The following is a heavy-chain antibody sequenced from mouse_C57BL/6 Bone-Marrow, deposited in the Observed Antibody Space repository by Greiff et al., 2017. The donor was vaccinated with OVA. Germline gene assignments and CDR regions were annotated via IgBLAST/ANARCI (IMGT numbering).Heavy chain of an antibody. CDR2: INPSSGYT. D-gene: IGHD1-1*02. V-gene: IGHV1-4*01. Sequence: VKLVESGAELARPGASVKMSCKASGYTFTSYTMHWVKQRPGQGLEWIGYINPSSGYTKYNQKFKDKATLTANKYSSTAYMQLSSLTSEDSAVYYCAREGIHHGNYFDYWGQGTTLTVSS. J-gene: IGHJ2*01. CDR1: GYTFTSYT. CDR3: AREGIHHGNYFDY.